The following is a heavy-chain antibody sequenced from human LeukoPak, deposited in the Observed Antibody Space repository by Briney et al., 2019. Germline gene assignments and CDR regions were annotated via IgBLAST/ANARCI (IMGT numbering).Heavy chain of an antibody. Sequence: ASVTVSCKASGYTFTSFGISWVRQAPGQGLEWMGWSSAYNGNTKSAQKFQGRVTMTTDTSTSTAYMELRSLRSDDTAVFYCVRDLGVDTSMIFFDYWGQGTLVTVSS. J-gene: IGHJ4*02. CDR1: GYTFTSFG. D-gene: IGHD5-18*01. CDR3: VRDLGVDTSMIFFDY. CDR2: SSAYNGNT. V-gene: IGHV1-18*01.